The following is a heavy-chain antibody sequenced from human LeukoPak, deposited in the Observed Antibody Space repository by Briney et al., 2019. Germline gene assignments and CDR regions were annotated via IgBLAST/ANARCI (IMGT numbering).Heavy chain of an antibody. CDR3: AKGAIVGATLNY. D-gene: IGHD1-26*01. J-gene: IGHJ4*02. V-gene: IGHV3-30*02. Sequence: GGSLRLSCAASGFTFSSYGMHWVRQAPGKGPEWVAFIRYDGSNKYNADSVKGRFTISRDNSKNTLYLQMNSLRAEDTAVYYCAKGAIVGATLNYWGQGTLVTVSS. CDR2: IRYDGSNK. CDR1: GFTFSSYG.